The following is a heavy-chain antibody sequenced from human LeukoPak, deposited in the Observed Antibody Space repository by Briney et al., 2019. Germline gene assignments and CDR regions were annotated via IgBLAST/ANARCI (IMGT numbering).Heavy chain of an antibody. J-gene: IGHJ4*02. D-gene: IGHD5-24*01. Sequence: LETLSLTCAVYGGSFSGYYWSWIRQPPGKGLEWIGEINHSGSTNYNPSLKSRVTISVDTSKNQFSLKLSSVTAADTAVYYCARGITYYFDYWGQGTLVTVSS. CDR1: GGSFSGYY. CDR3: ARGITYYFDY. CDR2: INHSGST. V-gene: IGHV4-34*01.